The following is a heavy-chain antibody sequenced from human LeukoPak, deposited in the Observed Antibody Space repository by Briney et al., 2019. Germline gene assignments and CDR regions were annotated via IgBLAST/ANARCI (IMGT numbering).Heavy chain of an antibody. D-gene: IGHD3-10*01. V-gene: IGHV1-18*01. CDR3: ARDLDGSGSYYTDY. CDR2: ISPYSGNT. Sequence: ASVKVSCKTSGYTFTSCGISWVRQAPGQGLEWMGWISPYSGNTNYVQKLQGRVTMTTGTSTSTAYMELRSLRSDDTAVYYCARDLDGSGSYYTDYWGQGTLVTASS. J-gene: IGHJ4*02. CDR1: GYTFTSCG.